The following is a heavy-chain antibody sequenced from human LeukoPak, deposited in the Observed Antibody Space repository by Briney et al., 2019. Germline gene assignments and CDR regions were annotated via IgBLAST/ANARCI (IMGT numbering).Heavy chain of an antibody. V-gene: IGHV3-7*01. CDR1: GFTFSSYW. J-gene: IGHJ4*02. D-gene: IGHD6-19*01. CDR2: IKQDGSEK. Sequence: GGSLRLSCAASGFTFSSYWMSWVRQAPGKGLEWVANIKQDGSEKYYVDSVKGRFTISRDNVKNSLYLQMNSLRAEDTAVYYCARGFVAGVYYFDYWGQGTLVTVSS. CDR3: ARGFVAGVYYFDY.